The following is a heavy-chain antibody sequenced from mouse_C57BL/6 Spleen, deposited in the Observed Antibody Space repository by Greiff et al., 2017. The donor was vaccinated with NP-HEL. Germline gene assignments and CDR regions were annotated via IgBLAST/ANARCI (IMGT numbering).Heavy chain of an antibody. CDR3: TRELLRLFAY. CDR1: GYTFTDYE. CDR2: IDPETGGT. Sequence: QVQLQQSGAELVRPGASVTLSCKASGYTFTDYEMHWVKQTPVHGLEWIGAIDPETGGTAYNQKFKGKAILTADKSSSTAYMELRSLTSEDSAVYYCTRELLRLFAYWGQGTLVTVSA. V-gene: IGHV1-15*01. D-gene: IGHD1-1*01. J-gene: IGHJ3*01.